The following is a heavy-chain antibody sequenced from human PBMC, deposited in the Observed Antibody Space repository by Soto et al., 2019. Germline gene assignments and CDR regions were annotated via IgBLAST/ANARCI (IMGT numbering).Heavy chain of an antibody. CDR1: GGSVSNTNW. CDR2: IYHTGST. D-gene: IGHD3-16*01. J-gene: IGHJ4*01. CDR3: AKGGTGDLGY. Sequence: SETLSLTCAVSGGSVSNTNWWSWVRQPPGKGLEWIGEIYHTGSTNYNPSLKSRVTTSVDKSKNQFSLKLNSLTAADTAVYYCAKGGTGDLGYWGQGTLVTVSS. V-gene: IGHV4-4*02.